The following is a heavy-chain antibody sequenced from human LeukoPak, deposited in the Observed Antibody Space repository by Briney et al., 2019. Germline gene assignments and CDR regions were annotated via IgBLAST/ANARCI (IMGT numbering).Heavy chain of an antibody. V-gene: IGHV3-7*01. D-gene: IGHD6-13*01. CDR2: IKYDGCEI. Sequence: GGSLRLSCAASGFTLSSYWMSWVRQAPGKGLEWVANIKYDGCEIDYVDSVKGRFTISRDNAKNSLYLQMNSLRAEDTAVYYCARDIAAPGLFFDYWGQGTLVTVSS. J-gene: IGHJ4*02. CDR3: ARDIAAPGLFFDY. CDR1: GFTLSSYW.